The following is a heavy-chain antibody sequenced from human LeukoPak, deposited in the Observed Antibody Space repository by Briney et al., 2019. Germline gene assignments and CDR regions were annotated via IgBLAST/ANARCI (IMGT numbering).Heavy chain of an antibody. CDR2: IYPGDSDT. D-gene: IGHD6-13*01. Sequence: GESLKISCKGSGYSFTTYWIGWVRQMPGKGLEWMGIIYPGDSDTRYSPSFQGQVTISADKSISTAYLQWTSLKASDTAMYYCARLIAAADSERWFDPWGQGTLVTVSS. J-gene: IGHJ5*02. CDR1: GYSFTTYW. CDR3: ARLIAAADSERWFDP. V-gene: IGHV5-51*01.